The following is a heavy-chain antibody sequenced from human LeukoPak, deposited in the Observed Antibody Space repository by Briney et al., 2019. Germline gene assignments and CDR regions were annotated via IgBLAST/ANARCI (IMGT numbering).Heavy chain of an antibody. CDR2: IIPILGIA. J-gene: IGHJ4*02. Sequence: GASVKVSCKASGGTFSSYAISWVRQAPGQGLEWMGRIIPILGIANYAQKFQGRVTITADESTSTAYMELSSLRSEDTAVYYCARYRGPFWSDPYFDYWGQGTLVTVSS. CDR1: GGTFSSYA. D-gene: IGHD3-3*01. CDR3: ARYRGPFWSDPYFDY. V-gene: IGHV1-69*04.